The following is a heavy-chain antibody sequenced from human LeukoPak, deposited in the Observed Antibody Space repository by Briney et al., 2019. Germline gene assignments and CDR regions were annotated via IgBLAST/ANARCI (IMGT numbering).Heavy chain of an antibody. CDR1: GYTFTTYV. CDR3: ARAPPYCYDSSGFGYFDY. V-gene: IGHV1-3*01. Sequence: GASVKVSCKASGYTFTTYVMHWVRQAPGQRLEWMGWINAGNGNTKYSQKFQGRVTITRDTSASTAYMELSSLRSEDTAVYYCARAPPYCYDSSGFGYFDYWGQGTLVTVSS. CDR2: INAGNGNT. J-gene: IGHJ4*02. D-gene: IGHD3-22*01.